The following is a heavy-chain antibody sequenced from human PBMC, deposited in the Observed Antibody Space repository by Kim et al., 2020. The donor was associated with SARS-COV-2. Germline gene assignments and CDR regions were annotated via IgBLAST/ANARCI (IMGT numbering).Heavy chain of an antibody. J-gene: IGHJ4*02. Sequence: TYYADSVKGRFTISRDNSKNTLYLQMNSLRAEDTAVYYCAKVIGDLDYWGQGTLVTVSS. D-gene: IGHD7-27*01. CDR3: AKVIGDLDY. V-gene: IGHV3-23*01. CDR2: T.